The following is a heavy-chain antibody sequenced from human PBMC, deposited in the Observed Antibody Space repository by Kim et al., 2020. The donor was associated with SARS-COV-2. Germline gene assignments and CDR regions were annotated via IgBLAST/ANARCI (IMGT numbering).Heavy chain of an antibody. Sequence: GGSLRLSCTASGFTFSPFAMHWVRQAPGKWLEWVAVIRSDESKRYYAESVKDRFTISRDNSKNTLYLQMNSLRAEDTAIYYCARNFGSATMIGDVWGLGTMVTVSS. D-gene: IGHD3-10*01. CDR2: IRSDESKR. V-gene: IGHV3-33*01. CDR1: GFTFSPFA. J-gene: IGHJ3*01. CDR3: ARNFGSATMIGDV.